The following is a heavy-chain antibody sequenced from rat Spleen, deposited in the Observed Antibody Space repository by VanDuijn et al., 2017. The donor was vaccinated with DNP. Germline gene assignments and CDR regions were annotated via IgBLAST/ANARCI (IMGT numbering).Heavy chain of an antibody. CDR1: GFSLSSYG. CDR3: ATPPIIRATGYVMDA. CDR2: IWAHGNT. D-gene: IGHD4-3*01. V-gene: IGHV2-13*01. J-gene: IGHJ4*01. Sequence: QVQLKESGPGLVQPSQTLSLTCTVSGFSLSSYGVIWVRQPPGKGLEWMGVIWAHGNTNYNSPLKSRLSISRDTSKSQVYLKMNSLQTEDTATYYCATPPIIRATGYVMDAWGQGASVTVSS.